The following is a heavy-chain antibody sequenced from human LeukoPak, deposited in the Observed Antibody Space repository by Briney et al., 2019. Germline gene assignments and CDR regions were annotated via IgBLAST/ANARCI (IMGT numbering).Heavy chain of an antibody. CDR3: ARAEIVVVPAAKMYYFDY. Sequence: SETLSLTCTVSGASISSSSYYWGWIRRPPGKGLEWIGSIYYSGSTYYNPSLKSRVTISVDTSKNQFSLKLSSVTAADTAVYYCARAEIVVVPAAKMYYFDYWGQGTLVTVSS. CDR1: GASISSSSYY. J-gene: IGHJ4*02. V-gene: IGHV4-39*01. D-gene: IGHD2-2*01. CDR2: IYYSGST.